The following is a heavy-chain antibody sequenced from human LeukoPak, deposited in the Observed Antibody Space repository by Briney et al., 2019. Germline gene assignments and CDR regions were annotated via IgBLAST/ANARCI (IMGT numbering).Heavy chain of an antibody. CDR2: FDPEDGET. J-gene: IGHJ6*02. CDR1: GYTLTELS. D-gene: IGHD1-1*01. CDR3: AVSLTTGGYYGMVV. Sequence: ASVKVSCKVSGYTLTELSLHWVRQAPGKGLEWMGRFDPEDGETIYARKFQGRVTMTEDTSTDTAYMELSSLRPEDTAVYFCAVSLTTGGYYGMVVWGQGTTVTVSS. V-gene: IGHV1-24*01.